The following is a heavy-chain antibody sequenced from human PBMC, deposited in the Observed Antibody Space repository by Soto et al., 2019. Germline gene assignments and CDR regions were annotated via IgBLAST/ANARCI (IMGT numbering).Heavy chain of an antibody. V-gene: IGHV1-3*01. CDR3: ASSDPSIAAAGPSDAFDI. CDR1: GYTFTSYA. D-gene: IGHD6-13*01. J-gene: IGHJ3*02. Sequence: ASVKVSCKASGYTFTSYAMHWVRQAPGQRLEWMGWINAGNGNTKYSQKFQGRVTITRDTSASTAYMELSSLRSEDTAVYYCASSDPSIAAAGPSDAFDIWGQGTMVTVSS. CDR2: INAGNGNT.